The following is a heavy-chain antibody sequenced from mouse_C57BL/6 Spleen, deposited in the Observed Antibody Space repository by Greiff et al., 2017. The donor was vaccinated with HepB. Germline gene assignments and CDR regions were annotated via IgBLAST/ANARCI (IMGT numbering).Heavy chain of an antibody. D-gene: IGHD1-1*01. CDR3: ARRGYGSSYFYYFDY. CDR1: GYAFSSYW. J-gene: IGHJ2*01. CDR2: IYPGDGDT. Sequence: VKLMESGAELVKPGASVKISCKASGYAFSSYWMNWVKQRPGKGLEWIGQIYPGDGDTNYNGKFKGKATLTADKSSSTAYMQLSSLTSEDSAVYFCARRGYGSSYFYYFDYWGQGTTLTVSS. V-gene: IGHV1-80*01.